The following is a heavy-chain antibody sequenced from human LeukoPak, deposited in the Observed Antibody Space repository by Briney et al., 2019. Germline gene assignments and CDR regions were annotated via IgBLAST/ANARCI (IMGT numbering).Heavy chain of an antibody. Sequence: GGSLRLSCAASGFTFSSYGMHWVRQAPGKGLEWVAVISYDGSNKYYADSVKGRFTISRDNSKNTLYLQMDSLRAEDTAVYYCAKDTLYYDSSGENDYWGQGTLVTVSS. D-gene: IGHD3-22*01. J-gene: IGHJ4*02. V-gene: IGHV3-30*18. CDR1: GFTFSSYG. CDR2: ISYDGSNK. CDR3: AKDTLYYDSSGENDY.